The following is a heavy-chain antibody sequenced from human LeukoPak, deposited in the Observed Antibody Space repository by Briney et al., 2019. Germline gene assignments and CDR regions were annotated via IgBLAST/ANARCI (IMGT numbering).Heavy chain of an antibody. V-gene: IGHV3-48*01. CDR3: ARGQGTVTTH. D-gene: IGHD4-11*01. CDR2: ISSSSSTI. J-gene: IGHJ4*02. Sequence: AGGSLRLSCAASGFTFSSYSMNWVRQAPGKGLEWVSYISSSSSTIYYADSVKGRFTISRDNAKNSLYLQMNSLRAEDTAVYYCARGQGTVTTHWGQGTLVTVSS. CDR1: GFTFSSYS.